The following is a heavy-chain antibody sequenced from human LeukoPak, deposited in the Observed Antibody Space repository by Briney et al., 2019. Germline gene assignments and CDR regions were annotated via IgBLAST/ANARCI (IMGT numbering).Heavy chain of an antibody. Sequence: ASVKVSCKASGYTFTGYYMHWVRQAPGQGLEWMGRTNPNSGGTNYAQKFQGRVTMTRDTSISTAYMELSRLRSDDTAVYYCARGQQWLAYDAFDIWGQGTMVTVSS. V-gene: IGHV1-2*06. CDR1: GYTFTGYY. J-gene: IGHJ3*02. CDR3: ARGQQWLAYDAFDI. D-gene: IGHD6-19*01. CDR2: TNPNSGGT.